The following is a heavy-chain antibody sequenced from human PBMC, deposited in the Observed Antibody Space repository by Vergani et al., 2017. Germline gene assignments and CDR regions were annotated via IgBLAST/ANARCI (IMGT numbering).Heavy chain of an antibody. CDR3: ARISGGSAPYLHY. CDR2: IRSDGSDQ. J-gene: IGHJ1*01. D-gene: IGHD2-15*01. CDR1: GFTFSTFG. Sequence: QVQIVESGGGVVQPGGSLRLSCAASGFTFSTFGMHWVRQAPGKGLEWVTFIRSDGSDQYYAESVKGRFTVYRDNSKKTLYLQMNSLRSDDTGVYYCARISGGSAPYLHYWGQGTLVTVAS. V-gene: IGHV3-30*02.